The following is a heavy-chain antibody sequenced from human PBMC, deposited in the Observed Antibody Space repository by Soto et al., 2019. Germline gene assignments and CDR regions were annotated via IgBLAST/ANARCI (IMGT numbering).Heavy chain of an antibody. CDR2: ISAYNGNT. Sequence: ASVKVSCKASGYTFTSYGISWVRQAPGQGLEWMGWISAYNGNTNYAQKLQGRVTMTTDTSTSTAYMELRSLRSDDTAVYYCERGPYYYDSSGYLFDYWGQGTLVTVSS. J-gene: IGHJ4*02. CDR3: ERGPYYYDSSGYLFDY. V-gene: IGHV1-18*01. CDR1: GYTFTSYG. D-gene: IGHD3-22*01.